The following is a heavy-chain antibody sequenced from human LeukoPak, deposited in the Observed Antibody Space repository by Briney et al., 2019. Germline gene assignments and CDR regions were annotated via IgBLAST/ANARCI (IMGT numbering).Heavy chain of an antibody. Sequence: GGSLRLSCAASGFTFSSYSMNWVRQAPGKGLEWVSYISSSGSTIYYADSVKGRFISSRDNTKNSLYLQMNSLRAEDTAIYYCARDLRIVSGSYLDYWGQEPWSPSPQ. CDR2: ISSSGSTI. CDR3: ARDLRIVSGSYLDY. CDR1: GFTFSSYS. V-gene: IGHV3-48*04. J-gene: IGHJ4*01. D-gene: IGHD1-26*01.